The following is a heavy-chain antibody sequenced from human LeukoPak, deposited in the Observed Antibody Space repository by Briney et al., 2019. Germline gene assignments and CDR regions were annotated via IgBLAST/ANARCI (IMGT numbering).Heavy chain of an antibody. D-gene: IGHD4-17*01. CDR1: GGSVSSGSYY. V-gene: IGHV4-61*01. J-gene: IGHJ4*02. Sequence: SETLSLTCTVSGGSVSSGSYYWSWLRQPPGKGLEWIGYIYYSGSTNYNPSLKSRVTISVDTSKNQFSLKLSSVTAADTAVYYCAIISSDYLFDYWGQGTLVTVSS. CDR2: IYYSGST. CDR3: AIISSDYLFDY.